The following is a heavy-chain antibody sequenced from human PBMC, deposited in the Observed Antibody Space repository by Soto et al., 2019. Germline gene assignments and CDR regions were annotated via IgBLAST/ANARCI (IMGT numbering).Heavy chain of an antibody. Sequence: PSETLSLTCTVSGGSISSGDYYWSWIRQPPGKGLEWIGYIYYSGSTYYNPSLKSRVTISVDTSKNQFSLKLSSVTAADTAVYYCSGYSYPWWSYGMDVWGQGTTVTVSS. D-gene: IGHD5-18*01. CDR2: IYYSGST. J-gene: IGHJ6*02. CDR1: GGSISSGDYY. V-gene: IGHV4-30-4*01. CDR3: SGYSYPWWSYGMDV.